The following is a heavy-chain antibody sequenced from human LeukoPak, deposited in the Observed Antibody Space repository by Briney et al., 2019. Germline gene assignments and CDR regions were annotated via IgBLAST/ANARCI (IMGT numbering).Heavy chain of an antibody. Sequence: SETLSLTCAVYGGSFSGYYWSWIRQPPGKGLEWIGEINHSGSTNYNPSLKCRVTISVDTSKNQFSLKLSSVTAADTAVYYCARLPYVWGSYRSDYWGQGTLVTVSS. V-gene: IGHV4-34*01. CDR3: ARLPYVWGSYRSDY. CDR1: GGSFSGYY. J-gene: IGHJ4*02. CDR2: INHSGST. D-gene: IGHD3-16*02.